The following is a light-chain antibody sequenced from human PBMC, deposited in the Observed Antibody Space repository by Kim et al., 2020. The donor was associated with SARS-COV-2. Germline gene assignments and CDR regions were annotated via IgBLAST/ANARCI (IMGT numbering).Light chain of an antibody. CDR3: NSRDSSGNPL. V-gene: IGLV3-19*01. CDR2: GKN. J-gene: IGLJ2*01. Sequence: ALGQTVRITCQGDSLRSYYASWYQQKPGQAPVLVIYGKNNRPSGIPDRFSGSSSGNTASLTITGAQAEDEADYYCNSRDSSGNPLFGGGTKVTVL. CDR1: SLRSYY.